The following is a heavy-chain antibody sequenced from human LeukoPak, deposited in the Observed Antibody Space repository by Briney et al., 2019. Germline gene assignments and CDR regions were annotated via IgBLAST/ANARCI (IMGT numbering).Heavy chain of an antibody. V-gene: IGHV3-23*01. CDR3: ARIAPYSSSWYYYYYMDV. D-gene: IGHD6-13*01. CDR2: ISVSGNT. Sequence: PGGSLRLSCAASGFTLSSYAMSWVRQAPGKGLEWVSAISVSGNTYHADSVKGRFTISRDSSKNTLYLQMNRLRAEDAAVYYCARIAPYSSSWYYYYYMDVWGKGTTVTISS. J-gene: IGHJ6*03. CDR1: GFTLSSYA.